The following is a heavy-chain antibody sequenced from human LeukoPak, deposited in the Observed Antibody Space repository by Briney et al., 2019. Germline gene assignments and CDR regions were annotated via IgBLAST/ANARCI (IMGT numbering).Heavy chain of an antibody. J-gene: IGHJ4*02. V-gene: IGHV5-51*01. CDR3: AKATGSHYKALNYFDY. D-gene: IGHD3-10*01. Sequence: GESLKISCRGSGYRFTTYWIGWVRQMPGKGLEWMRVIHAVDSDTRYSPSFQGQVTISADKSIYTAYLHWSSLKASDTAMYYCAKATGSHYKALNYFDYWGQGTQVTVSS. CDR2: IHAVDSDT. CDR1: GYRFTTYW.